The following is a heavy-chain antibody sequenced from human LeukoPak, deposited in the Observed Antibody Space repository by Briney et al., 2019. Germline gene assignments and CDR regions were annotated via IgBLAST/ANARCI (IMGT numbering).Heavy chain of an antibody. D-gene: IGHD6-19*01. CDR3: ANVAGRSSFQY. J-gene: IGHJ1*01. Sequence: SETLSLTCTVSGASISTIISYWGWIRQTPGKGLEWIGSIYYSGTTYYNPSLESRVTISIDTSKNQFSVKLTSVTAADTAVYYCANVAGRSSFQYWGLGTLVTVSP. V-gene: IGHV4-39*07. CDR1: GASISTIISY. CDR2: IYYSGTT.